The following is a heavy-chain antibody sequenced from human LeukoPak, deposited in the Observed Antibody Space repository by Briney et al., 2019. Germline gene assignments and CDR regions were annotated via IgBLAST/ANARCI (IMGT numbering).Heavy chain of an antibody. V-gene: IGHV4-4*07. D-gene: IGHD1-26*01. Sequence: SETLSLTWTVSGXSISSYYWSWIRQPAGKGLEWIGRIYASGSTNYNPSLKSRVTMSVDTSKNQFSLKLSSVTAADTAVYYCASYSGSYAYYGYWGQGTLVTVSS. J-gene: IGHJ4*02. CDR2: IYASGST. CDR3: ASYSGSYAYYGY. CDR1: GXSISSYY.